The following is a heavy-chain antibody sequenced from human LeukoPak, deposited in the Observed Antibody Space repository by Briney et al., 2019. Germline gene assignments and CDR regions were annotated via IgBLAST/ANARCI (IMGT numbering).Heavy chain of an antibody. D-gene: IGHD2-21*02. CDR2: IKFSCGST. CDR3: ARGGGDDSAAPFDF. CDR1: GYTFTNYY. Sequence: ASVKDTCRASGYTFTNYYMHWVRQAPGQRFEWMGIIKFSCGSTSYAQKFQGRVTMTRDTSTSTVYMELRSLRSEDTAVYYCARGGGDDSAAPFDFWGQGALVTVSS. J-gene: IGHJ4*02. V-gene: IGHV1-46*01.